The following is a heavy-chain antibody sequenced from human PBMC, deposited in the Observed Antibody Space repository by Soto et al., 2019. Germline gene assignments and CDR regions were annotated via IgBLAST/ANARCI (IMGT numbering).Heavy chain of an antibody. CDR3: ARIGANYYDSSGYSGYYFDY. V-gene: IGHV4-31*03. J-gene: IGHJ4*02. CDR2: IYYSGST. Sequence: QVQLQESGPGLVKPSQTLSLTCTVSGGSISSGGYYWSWIRQHPGKGLEWIGYIYYSGSTYYNPSLKSRVTISVDTSKNQFSLKLSSVTAAVTAVYYCARIGANYYDSSGYSGYYFDYWGQGTLVTVSS. D-gene: IGHD3-22*01. CDR1: GGSISSGGYY.